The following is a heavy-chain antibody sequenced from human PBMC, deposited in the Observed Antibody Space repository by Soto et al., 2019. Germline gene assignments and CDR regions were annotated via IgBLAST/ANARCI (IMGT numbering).Heavy chain of an antibody. J-gene: IGHJ5*02. D-gene: IGHD3-3*01. CDR3: ARAILFRFFEWSPKWLDP. CDR2: IYHSGST. V-gene: IGHV4-4*02. Sequence: QVQLQESGPGLVKASGTLSLTCAVSSGSISSNNWWSRVRQTPGKGLEWIGEIYHSGSTNYNPSLKSLVTISVDKSKNQFSLKLSSVTAADTAVYYCARAILFRFFEWSPKWLDPWGQGTLVTVSS. CDR1: SGSISSNNW.